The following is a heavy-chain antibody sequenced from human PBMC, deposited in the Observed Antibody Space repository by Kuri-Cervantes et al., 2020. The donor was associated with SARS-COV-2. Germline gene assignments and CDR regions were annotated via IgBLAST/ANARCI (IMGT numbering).Heavy chain of an antibody. CDR2: IGTAGDT. Sequence: GESLKISCAASGFTFSSYDMHWVRQATGKGLEWVSAIGTAGDTYYADSVEGRFTISRDNSKNTLYLQMNSLRAEDTAVYYCAKGGLDSGWGYWGQGTLVTVSS. D-gene: IGHD6-19*01. CDR1: GFTFSSYD. J-gene: IGHJ4*02. V-gene: IGHV3-13*04. CDR3: AKGGLDSGWGY.